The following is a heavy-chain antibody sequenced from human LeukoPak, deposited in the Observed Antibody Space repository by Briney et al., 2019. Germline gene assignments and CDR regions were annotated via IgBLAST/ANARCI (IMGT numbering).Heavy chain of an antibody. Sequence: SGPTEVKPTQTLTLTCTFSGFSLCTRGVGVGWIRQPPGKALEWLAVIYWDDDKNFSPSLRNRLTITKDTSKNQVVLRMTNMDPVDTGTYYCAHLRDGYTLRTLIPFDVWGQGTMVIVSS. CDR3: AHLRDGYTLRTLIPFDV. CDR1: GFSLCTRGVG. J-gene: IGHJ3*01. D-gene: IGHD5-24*01. CDR2: IYWDDDK. V-gene: IGHV2-5*02.